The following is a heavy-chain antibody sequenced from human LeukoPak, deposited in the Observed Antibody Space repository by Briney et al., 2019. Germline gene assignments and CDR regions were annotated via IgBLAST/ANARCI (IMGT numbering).Heavy chain of an antibody. CDR1: GGSFSGYY. V-gene: IGHV4-34*01. CDR2: INHSGST. Sequence: SETLSLTCTVYGGSFSGYYWSWIRQPPGKGLEWIGEINHSGSTNYNPSLKSRVTISVDTSKNQFSLKLSSVTAADTAVYYCARGGYAYFDYWGQGTLVTVSS. D-gene: IGHD5-12*01. J-gene: IGHJ4*02. CDR3: ARGGYAYFDY.